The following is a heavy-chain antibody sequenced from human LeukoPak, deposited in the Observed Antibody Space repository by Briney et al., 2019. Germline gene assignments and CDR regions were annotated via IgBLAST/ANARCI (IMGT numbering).Heavy chain of an antibody. CDR1: GFTFSSYG. J-gene: IGHJ3*02. V-gene: IGHV3-33*01. Sequence: PGGSLRLSCTASGFTFSSYGMHWVRQAPGKGLEWVAVIWYDGSNKYYADSVKGRFTISRDNSKNTLYLQMNSLRAEDTAVYYCARTTVTTYAFDIWGQGTMVTVSS. CDR2: IWYDGSNK. CDR3: ARTTVTTYAFDI. D-gene: IGHD4-17*01.